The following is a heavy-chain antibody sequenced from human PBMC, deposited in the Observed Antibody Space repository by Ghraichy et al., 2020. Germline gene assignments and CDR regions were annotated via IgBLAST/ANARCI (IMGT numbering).Heavy chain of an antibody. D-gene: IGHD5-12*01. V-gene: IGHV3-11*06. J-gene: IGHJ4*02. CDR3: ARKWLRYDTYDY. CDR1: GFTFSDYY. CDR2: ISSSSSYT. Sequence: GGSLRLSCAASGFTFSDYYMSWIRQAPGKGLEWVSYISSSSSYTNYADSVKGRFTISRDNAKNSLYLQMNSLRAEDTAVYYCARKWLRYDTYDYWGQGTLVTVSS.